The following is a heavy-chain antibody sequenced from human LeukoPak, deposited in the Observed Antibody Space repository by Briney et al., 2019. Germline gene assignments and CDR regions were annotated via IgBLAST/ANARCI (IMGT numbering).Heavy chain of an antibody. CDR1: GFTFSSYE. J-gene: IGHJ4*02. CDR3: ARQGYCSSTSCYAFGGFDY. Sequence: GGSLRLSCAASGFTFSSYEINWVRQAPGKGLEWVSYISTSGYTKYYADSVKGRFTISRDNAKNSLYLQMNSLRAEDTAVYYCARQGYCSSTSCYAFGGFDYWGQGTLVTVSS. CDR2: ISTSGYTK. D-gene: IGHD2-2*01. V-gene: IGHV3-48*03.